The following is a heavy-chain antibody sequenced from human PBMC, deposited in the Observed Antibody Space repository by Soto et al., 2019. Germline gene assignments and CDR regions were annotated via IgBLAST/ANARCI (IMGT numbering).Heavy chain of an antibody. D-gene: IGHD4-17*01. V-gene: IGHV3-48*04. CDR1: GFTFSSHT. Sequence: GGSLRLSCAASGFTFSSHTMNWVRQAPGKGLEWVSYISRSSGTIYYADSVKGRFTISRDNAKNSLYLQMNSLRAEDTAVYYCASHLRPSDYYYMDVWDKGTTVTVSS. CDR2: ISRSSGTI. CDR3: ASHLRPSDYYYMDV. J-gene: IGHJ6*03.